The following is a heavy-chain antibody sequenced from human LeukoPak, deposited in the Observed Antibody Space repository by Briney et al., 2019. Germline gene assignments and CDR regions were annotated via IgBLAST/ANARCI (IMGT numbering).Heavy chain of an antibody. D-gene: IGHD3-9*01. CDR1: GDSISSDDYY. J-gene: IGHJ6*02. CDR2: IYYSGVT. Sequence: SETLSLTCTVSGDSISSDDYYWSWIRQPPGKGLEWIGYIYYSGVTYYNPSLKSRVTISVDTSKNQFSLKLSSVTAADTAVYYCASGQDQYDILTGYYYYYYGMDVWGQGTTVTVSS. V-gene: IGHV4-30-4*01. CDR3: ASGQDQYDILTGYYYYYYGMDV.